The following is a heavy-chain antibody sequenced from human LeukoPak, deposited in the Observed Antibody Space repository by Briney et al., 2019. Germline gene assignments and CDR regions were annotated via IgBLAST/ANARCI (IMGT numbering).Heavy chain of an antibody. CDR2: ISPSGDIL. CDR3: ARVQQYDVFDY. V-gene: IGHV3-23*01. J-gene: IGHJ4*02. Sequence: PGGSLRLSCAASGFTFRDFYMSWIRQAPGKGLEWVSGISPSGDILYYADSVKGQFTISRDKSKNTLYLQMNSLRAEDTALYYCARVQQYDVFDYWGQGTLVTVSS. D-gene: IGHD3-16*01. CDR1: GFTFRDFY.